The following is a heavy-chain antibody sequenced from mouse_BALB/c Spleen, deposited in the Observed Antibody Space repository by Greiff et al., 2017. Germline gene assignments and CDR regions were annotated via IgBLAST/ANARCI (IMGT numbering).Heavy chain of an antibody. Sequence: EVQLQQSGPDLVKPSQSLSLTCTVTGYSITSGYSWHWIRQFPGNKLEWMGYIHYSGSTNYNPSLKSRISITRDTSKNQFFLQLNSVTTEDTATYYCASNYYGSSPRYFDVWGAETTVTVSS. D-gene: IGHD1-1*01. CDR3: ASNYYGSSPRYFDV. V-gene: IGHV3-1*02. CDR2: IHYSGST. J-gene: IGHJ1*01. CDR1: GYSITSGYS.